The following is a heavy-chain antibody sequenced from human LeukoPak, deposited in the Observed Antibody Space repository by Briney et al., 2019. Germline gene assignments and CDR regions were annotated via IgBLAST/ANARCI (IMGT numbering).Heavy chain of an antibody. CDR2: IYSGGST. V-gene: IGHV3-53*01. D-gene: IGHD5-12*01. J-gene: IGHJ4*02. CDR3: ARDTSGYMDH. CDR1: GFTVSSNY. Sequence: GGSLRLSCAASGFTVSSNYMSWVRQAPGKGLEWVSVIYSGGSTYYADSAKGRFTISRDNSKNTLYLQMNSLRAEDTAVYYCARDTSGYMDHWGQGTLVTVSS.